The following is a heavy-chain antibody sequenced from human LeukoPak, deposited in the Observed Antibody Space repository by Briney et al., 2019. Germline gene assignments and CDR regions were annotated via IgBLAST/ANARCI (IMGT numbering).Heavy chain of an antibody. Sequence: GGSLRLSCAASGFTFSSYSMNWVRQAPGKGLEWVSSISSSSSYIYYADSVKGRFAISRDNAKNSLYLQMNSLRAEDTAVYYCAREGEQRGYSGYIDCWGQGTLVTVSS. CDR3: AREGEQRGYSGYIDC. D-gene: IGHD5-12*01. CDR2: ISSSSSYI. V-gene: IGHV3-21*01. CDR1: GFTFSSYS. J-gene: IGHJ4*02.